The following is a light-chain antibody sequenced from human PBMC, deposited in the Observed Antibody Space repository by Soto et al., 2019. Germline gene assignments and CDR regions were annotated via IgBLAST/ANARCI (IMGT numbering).Light chain of an antibody. J-gene: IGKJ1*01. CDR2: DAS. CDR3: QQYYSYWT. V-gene: IGKV1-5*01. CDR1: QSIGRW. Sequence: DIQMTQSASTLSASFGDPVTVTCRASQSIGRWLAWYQQKPGKAPKLLIFDASTLENGVPARFSGTTSGPEFSLTISSLKPDDFATYYCQQYYSYWTFGQGTKVDIK.